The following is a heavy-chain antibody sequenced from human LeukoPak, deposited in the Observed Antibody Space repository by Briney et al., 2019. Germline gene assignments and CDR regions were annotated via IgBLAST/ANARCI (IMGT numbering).Heavy chain of an antibody. CDR3: ARGRAYRDGTDV. CDR1: GFTFSYYE. D-gene: IGHD1-26*01. J-gene: IGHJ6*02. CDR2: INSRGSTI. Sequence: PGGSLRLSCAASGFTFSYYEMNWVRQAPGKGLEWVSYINSRGSTIYYADSVKGRFTISRDNGKNALYLQMNSLRAEDTAVYYCARGRAYRDGTDVRGQGTTVTVSS. V-gene: IGHV3-48*03.